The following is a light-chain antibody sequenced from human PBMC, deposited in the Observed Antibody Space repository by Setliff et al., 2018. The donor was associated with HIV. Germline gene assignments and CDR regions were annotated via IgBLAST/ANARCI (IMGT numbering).Light chain of an antibody. V-gene: IGLV2-14*01. CDR3: SSYTSSSTDV. CDR2: DVS. CDR1: SSDVGGYNY. J-gene: IGLJ1*01. Sequence: QSALTQPASVSGSPGQSITISCAGTSSDVGGYNYVSWYQQHPGKAPKLMIYDVSKRPSGVSNRFSGSKSGNTAPLTISGLQAEDEADYYCSSYTSSSTDVFGSGTKGTVL.